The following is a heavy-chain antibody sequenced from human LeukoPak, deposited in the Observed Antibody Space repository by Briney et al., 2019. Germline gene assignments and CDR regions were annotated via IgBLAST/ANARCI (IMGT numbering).Heavy chain of an antibody. D-gene: IGHD2-21*02. CDR3: ARARGLPAGYCGGDCYPWYFDL. V-gene: IGHV3-30*14. CDR2: ISYDGSNK. CDR1: GFTFSSYA. J-gene: IGHJ2*01. Sequence: PGGSLRLSCAVSGFTFSSYAMHWVRQAPGKGLEWVAVISYDGSNKYYADSVKGRFTISRDNSKNTLYLQMNSLRAEDTAVYYCARARGLPAGYCGGDCYPWYFDLWGRGTLVTVSS.